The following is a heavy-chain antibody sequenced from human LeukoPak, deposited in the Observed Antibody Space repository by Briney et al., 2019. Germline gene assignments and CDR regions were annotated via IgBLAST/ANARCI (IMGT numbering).Heavy chain of an antibody. CDR1: GYTFTSNA. D-gene: IGHD3-10*01. Sequence: VASVKVSCKTSGYTFTSNAIHWVRQAPGQTFEWMGWINAGNGNTKCSQNFQGRVTVTTDTSTSTCYMELRSLRSDDTAVYYCARAPNYSSSGSPFWEVWGQGTLVTVSS. CDR2: INAGNGNT. CDR3: ARAPNYSSSGSPFWEV. J-gene: IGHJ4*02. V-gene: IGHV1-3*01.